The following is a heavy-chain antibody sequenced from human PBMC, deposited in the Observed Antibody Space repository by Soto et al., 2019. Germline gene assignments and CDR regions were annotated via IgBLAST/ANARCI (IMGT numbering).Heavy chain of an antibody. Sequence: ASVKVSCKASGYTFFTYDISWVRQAPGQGLEWMGWISTYSGDTKYAQKFQGRVTMTTDTSTTTAYLELRSLRSDDTAVYYCARHHGPTTSENWFDTWGPGTLVTVSS. CDR2: ISTYSGDT. V-gene: IGHV1-18*01. CDR1: GYTFFTYD. CDR3: ARHHGPTTSENWFDT. D-gene: IGHD5-12*01. J-gene: IGHJ5*02.